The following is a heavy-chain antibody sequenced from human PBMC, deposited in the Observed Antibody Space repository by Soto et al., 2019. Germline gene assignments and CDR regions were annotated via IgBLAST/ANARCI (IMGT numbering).Heavy chain of an antibody. D-gene: IGHD3-22*01. V-gene: IGHV1-18*04. CDR1: GYTFFSYG. Sequence: ASVKVSCKASGYTFFSYGISWVRQAPGQGLEWMGWISAYNGNTNYAQKLQGRVTMTTDTSTSTAYMELRSLRSDDTAVYYCARVWGVYDSSGYQGGLDYGGQGTLV. J-gene: IGHJ4*02. CDR3: ARVWGVYDSSGYQGGLDY. CDR2: ISAYNGNT.